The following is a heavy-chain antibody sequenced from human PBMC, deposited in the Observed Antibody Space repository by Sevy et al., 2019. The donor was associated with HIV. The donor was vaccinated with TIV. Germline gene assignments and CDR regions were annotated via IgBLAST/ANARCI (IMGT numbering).Heavy chain of an antibody. CDR1: GFTFSEYG. J-gene: IGHJ5*02. CDR3: ARDRGEILRSAFKS. CDR2: ISHDGRNNK. V-gene: IGHV3-33*08. D-gene: IGHD3-10*01. Sequence: GGSLRLSCAASGFTFSEYGMHWVRQAPGKGLEWVAVISHDGRNNKYNAGSGKGRFTISRDNSKNTLYLQMNSLRAEDTAIYYCARDRGEILRSAFKSWGQGTRVTVSS.